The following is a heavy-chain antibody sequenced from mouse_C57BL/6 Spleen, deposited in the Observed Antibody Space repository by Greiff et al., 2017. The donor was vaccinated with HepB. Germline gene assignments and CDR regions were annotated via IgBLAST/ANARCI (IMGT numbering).Heavy chain of an antibody. CDR2: IDPNSGGT. J-gene: IGHJ3*01. V-gene: IGHV1-72*01. CDR3: ARSGGSSGFAY. Sequence: VKLQQPGAELVKPGASVKLSCKASGYTFTSYWMHWVKQRPGRGLEWIGRIDPNSGGTKYNEKFKSKATLTVDKPSSTAYMQLSSLTSEDSAVYYCARSGGSSGFAYWGQGTLVTVSA. CDR1: GYTFTSYW. D-gene: IGHD3-2*02.